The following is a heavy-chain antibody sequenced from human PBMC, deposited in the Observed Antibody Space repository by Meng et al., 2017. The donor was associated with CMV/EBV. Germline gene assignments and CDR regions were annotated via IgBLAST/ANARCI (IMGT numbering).Heavy chain of an antibody. CDR3: ARDLQLFRSSWHPVDI. Sequence: GGSLRLSCAASGFTFSSYSMNWVRQAPGKGLEWVSSISSSSSYIYYADSVKGRSTISRDNAKNSLYLQMNSLRAEDTAVYYCARDLQLFRSSWHPVDIWGQGTMVTVSS. V-gene: IGHV3-21*01. D-gene: IGHD6-13*01. CDR1: GFTFSSYS. CDR2: ISSSSSYI. J-gene: IGHJ3*02.